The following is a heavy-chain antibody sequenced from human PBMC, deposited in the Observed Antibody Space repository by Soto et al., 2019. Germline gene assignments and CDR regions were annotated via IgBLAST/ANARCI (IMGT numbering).Heavy chain of an antibody. CDR3: ARDILSGGAYPDS. CDR1: GFTFSTYT. V-gene: IGHV3-21*01. CDR2: ISSGSSYI. J-gene: IGHJ5*01. D-gene: IGHD3-10*01. Sequence: LRLSCAASGFTFSTYTMNWVRQAPGKGLEWISSISSGSSYIYYAGSVKGRFTISRDNAKNSLFLQMNSLRADDTAVYYCARDILSGGAYPDSWGQGTKVTVSS.